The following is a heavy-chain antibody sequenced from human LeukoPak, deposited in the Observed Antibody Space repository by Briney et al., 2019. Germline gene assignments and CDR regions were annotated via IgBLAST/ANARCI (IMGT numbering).Heavy chain of an antibody. J-gene: IGHJ4*02. V-gene: IGHV4-34*01. Sequence: SETLSLTCAVYGGSFSGYYWSWIRQPPGKGLERIGEINHSGSANYNPSLKSRVTISVDTSKNQFSLKLSSVTAADAAVYYCARHLNGGSYPYYFDYWGQGTLVTVSS. CDR1: GGSFSGYY. CDR3: ARHLNGGSYPYYFDY. CDR2: INHSGSA. D-gene: IGHD1-26*01.